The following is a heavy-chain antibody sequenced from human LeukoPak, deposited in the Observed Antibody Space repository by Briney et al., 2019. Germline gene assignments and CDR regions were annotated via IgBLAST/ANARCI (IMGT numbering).Heavy chain of an antibody. J-gene: IGHJ5*02. D-gene: IGHD3-22*01. CDR3: ARGLRYDSSESQYNWFDP. Sequence: GGSLRLSCAASGFTFSSYGMSWVRQAPGKGLEWVSAISGSGGSTYYADSVKGRFTISRDNAKNSLYLQMNSLRAEDTAVYYCARGLRYDSSESQYNWFDPWGQGTLAIVSS. V-gene: IGHV3-23*01. CDR2: ISGSGGST. CDR1: GFTFSSYG.